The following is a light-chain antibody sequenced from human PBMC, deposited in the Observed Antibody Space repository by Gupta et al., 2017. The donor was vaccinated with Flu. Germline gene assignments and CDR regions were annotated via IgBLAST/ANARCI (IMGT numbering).Light chain of an antibody. CDR3: QQYNNWPPLI. V-gene: IGKV3-15*01. Sequence: EIVMTQSPDTLSVSPGERVTLSCRASHSIINNVAWYQQRPGQAPRLLIYGASTRATGIPARFSGSGSGTDFTLTISSLQSEDFAVYYCQQYNNWPPLIFGGGIKVELK. CDR2: GAS. J-gene: IGKJ4*01. CDR1: HSIINN.